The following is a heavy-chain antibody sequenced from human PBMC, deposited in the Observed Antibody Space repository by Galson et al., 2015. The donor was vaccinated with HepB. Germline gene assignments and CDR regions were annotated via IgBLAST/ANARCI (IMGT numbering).Heavy chain of an antibody. CDR3: ARWAVAARNYFDY. CDR1: GGSVSSGSYY. Sequence: ETLSLTCTVSGGSVSSGSYYWSWIRQPPGKGLEWIGYIYYSGSTNYNPSLKSRVTISVDTSKNQFSLKLSSVTAADTAVYYCARWAVAARNYFDYWGQGTLVTVSS. J-gene: IGHJ4*02. V-gene: IGHV4-61*01. D-gene: IGHD2-15*01. CDR2: IYYSGST.